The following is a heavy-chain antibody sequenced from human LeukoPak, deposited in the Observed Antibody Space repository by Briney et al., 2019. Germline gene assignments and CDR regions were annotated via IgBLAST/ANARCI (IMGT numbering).Heavy chain of an antibody. CDR3: AGGGYGATAAFDI. J-gene: IGHJ3*02. CDR2: IYSGGST. Sequence: GGSLRLSCVVSGFTVTSNYMNWVRQAPGKGLEWVSVIYSGGSTYYADSVKGRFTISRDNSKNTLYLQMNSLRAEDTAVYYCAGGGYGATAAFDIWGQGTMVTVSS. CDR1: GFTVTSNY. V-gene: IGHV3-53*01. D-gene: IGHD4-17*01.